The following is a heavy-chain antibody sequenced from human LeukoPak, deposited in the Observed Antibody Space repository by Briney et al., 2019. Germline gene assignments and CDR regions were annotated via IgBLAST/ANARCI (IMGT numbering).Heavy chain of an antibody. J-gene: IGHJ6*02. CDR1: GYTVTSYY. V-gene: IGHV1-46*01. CDR3: ASVYQHGMDV. D-gene: IGHD2-2*01. CDR2: VNPSSISA. Sequence: GASVKVSCKASGYTVTSYYMHWVRQAPGQGLEWMGIVNPSSISASYAQKFQGRVTMTRDTSTSTVSMELSSLRSDDTAVYYSASVYQHGMDVWGQGTTVTVSS.